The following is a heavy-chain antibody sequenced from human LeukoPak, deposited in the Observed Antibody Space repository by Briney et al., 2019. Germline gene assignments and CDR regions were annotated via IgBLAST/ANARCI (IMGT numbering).Heavy chain of an antibody. V-gene: IGHV1-8*03. Sequence: ASVKVSCKASGYTFTGYYMHWVRQAPGQGLEWMGWINPNSGNTGYAQKFQGRVTITRNTSISTAYMELSSLRSDDTAVYYCARDRVGATPDYWGQGTLVTVSS. CDR2: INPNSGNT. J-gene: IGHJ4*02. CDR3: ARDRVGATPDY. CDR1: GYTFTGYY. D-gene: IGHD1-26*01.